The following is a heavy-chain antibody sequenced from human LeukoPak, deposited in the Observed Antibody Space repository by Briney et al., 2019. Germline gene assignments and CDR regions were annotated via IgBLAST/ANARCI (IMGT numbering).Heavy chain of an antibody. D-gene: IGHD2-2*01. V-gene: IGHV1-2*02. CDR3: ASGYCSSTSCQRPFDI. CDR2: INPNSGGT. Sequence: ASVKVSCKASGYTFTTYAINWVRQAPGQGLEWMGWINPNSGGTNYAQKFQGRVTMTRDTSISTAYMELSRLRSDDTAVYYCASGYCSSTSCQRPFDIWGQGTMVTVSS. CDR1: GYTFTTYA. J-gene: IGHJ3*02.